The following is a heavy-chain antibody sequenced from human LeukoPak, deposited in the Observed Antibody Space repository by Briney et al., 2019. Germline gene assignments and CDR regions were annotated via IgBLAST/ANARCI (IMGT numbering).Heavy chain of an antibody. V-gene: IGHV1-18*01. CDR1: GYTFTSYG. J-gene: IGHJ4*02. CDR3: ARDYYGSGSHLKNYFDY. CDR2: ISAYNGNT. Sequence: ASVKVSCKASGYTFTSYGISWVRQAPGQGLEWMGWISAYNGNTNYAQKLQGRVTMTTDTSTSTAYMELRSLRSDDTAVYYCARDYYGSGSHLKNYFDYWGQGTLVTVSS. D-gene: IGHD3-10*01.